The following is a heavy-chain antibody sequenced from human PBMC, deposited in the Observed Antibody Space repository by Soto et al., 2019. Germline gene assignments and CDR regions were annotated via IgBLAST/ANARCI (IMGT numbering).Heavy chain of an antibody. CDR2: IYYSGST. V-gene: IGHV4-39*07. D-gene: IGHD6-19*01. Sequence: SETLSLTCTVSGGSISSSSYYWGWIRQPPGKGLEWIGSIYYSGSTYYNPSLKSRVTISVDTSKNQFSLKLSVEDTAIYYCAKDPAPPDNSGSFDYWGQGTLVTVSS. CDR3: AKDPAPPDNSGSFDY. J-gene: IGHJ4*02. CDR1: GGSISSSSYY.